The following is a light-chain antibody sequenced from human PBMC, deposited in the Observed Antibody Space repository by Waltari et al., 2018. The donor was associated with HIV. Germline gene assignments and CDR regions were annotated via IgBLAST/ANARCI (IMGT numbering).Light chain of an antibody. CDR1: QSVSSSY. J-gene: IGKJ1*01. CDR3: QQYAYSRWT. V-gene: IGKV3-20*01. CDR2: GAS. Sequence: EIVLTQSPGTLSLSPGERATLSCRASQSVSSSYLAWYQQKPGQAPRLLIYGASSRATGIPDRFSGSGSGTDFTLTISRLEPEDFAVYYCQQYAYSRWTFGQGTKVEIK.